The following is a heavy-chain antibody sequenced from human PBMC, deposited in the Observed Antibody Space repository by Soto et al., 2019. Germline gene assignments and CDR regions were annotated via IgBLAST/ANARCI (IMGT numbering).Heavy chain of an antibody. CDR1: GYSFTSYW. Sequence: GESLKISCKGSGYSFTSYWIGWVRQMPGKGLEWMGIIYPGDSDTRYSPSFQGQVTISADKSISTAYLQWSSLKASDTAMYYCATRDLYSSSPHGVFDYWGQGTLVTVSS. CDR3: ATRDLYSSSPHGVFDY. D-gene: IGHD6-6*01. J-gene: IGHJ4*02. CDR2: IYPGDSDT. V-gene: IGHV5-51*01.